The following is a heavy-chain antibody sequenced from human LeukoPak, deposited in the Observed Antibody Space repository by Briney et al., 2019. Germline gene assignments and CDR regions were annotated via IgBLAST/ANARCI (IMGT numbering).Heavy chain of an antibody. J-gene: IGHJ5*02. V-gene: IGHV4-39*01. D-gene: IGHD2-2*01. Sequence: SETLSLTCTVSGGSISSSSYYWGWIRQPPGKGLEWIGSIYYGGSTYYNPSLKSRVTISVDTSKNQFSLKLSSVTAADTAVYYCARHSPVVPASNWFDPWGQGTLVTVSS. CDR1: GGSISSSSYY. CDR2: IYYGGST. CDR3: ARHSPVVPASNWFDP.